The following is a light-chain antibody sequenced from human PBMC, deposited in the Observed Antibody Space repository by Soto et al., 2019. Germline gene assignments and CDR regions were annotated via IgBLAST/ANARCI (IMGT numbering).Light chain of an antibody. Sequence: QSVLTQPASLSGSPGQSITISCTGTSSDVGSYNLVSWYQHHPGKAPKLMIYVVGKRPSGVSSRFSGSKSGNTASLTISGLQAEDEADYYCCSYAGSGTPYVFGTGTKVTVL. J-gene: IGLJ1*01. CDR2: VVG. CDR3: CSYAGSGTPYV. CDR1: SSDVGSYNL. V-gene: IGLV2-23*02.